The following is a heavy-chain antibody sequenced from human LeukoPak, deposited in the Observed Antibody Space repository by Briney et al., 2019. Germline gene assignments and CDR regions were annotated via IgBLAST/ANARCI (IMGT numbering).Heavy chain of an antibody. D-gene: IGHD3-16*02. CDR2: INHSGST. V-gene: IGHV4-34*01. Sequence: SETLSLTCAVYGGSFSGYYWSWIRQPPGKGLEWIGEINHSGSTNYNPSHKSRVTISVDTSKNQFSLKLGSVTAADTAVYYCAGGGYVWGSYRRYFDYWGQGTLVTVSS. J-gene: IGHJ4*02. CDR1: GGSFSGYY. CDR3: AGGGYVWGSYRRYFDY.